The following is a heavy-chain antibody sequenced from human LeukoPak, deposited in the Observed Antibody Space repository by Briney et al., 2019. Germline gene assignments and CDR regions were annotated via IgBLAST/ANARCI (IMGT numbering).Heavy chain of an antibody. CDR1: GFTFSSYA. J-gene: IGHJ4*02. V-gene: IGHV3-30*04. CDR3: ARGVGYLDY. CDR2: ISYDGSNK. Sequence: GGSLRLSCAASGFTFSSYAVHWVRQAPGKGLEWVAVISYDGSNKYYADSVKSRFTISRDDSKNTLYLQMNSLRAEDTAVYYCARGVGYLDYWGQGTLVTVSS.